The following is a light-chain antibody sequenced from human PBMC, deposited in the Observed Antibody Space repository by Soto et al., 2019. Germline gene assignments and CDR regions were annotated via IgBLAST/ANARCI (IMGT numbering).Light chain of an antibody. V-gene: IGKV3-20*01. CDR2: GAS. CDR3: QLYGSSQGT. J-gene: IGKJ1*01. CDR1: QSVSSSY. Sequence: EIVLTQSPGTLSLSPGQRATLSCRASQSVSSSYLAWYQQKPGQAPRLLIYGASSRVPGIPDRFSGSGSGTDFTLTISRLEAEDFAVYYCQLYGSSQGTFGQGTRVEIK.